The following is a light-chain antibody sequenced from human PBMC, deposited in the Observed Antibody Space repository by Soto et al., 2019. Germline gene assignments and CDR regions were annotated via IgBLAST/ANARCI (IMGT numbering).Light chain of an antibody. V-gene: IGLV2-8*01. CDR1: SSDVGGYKY. CDR2: EVT. Sequence: QSALTQPPSASGSPGQSVTISCTGTSSDVGGYKYVSWYQHHPGKAPKVVIYEVTKRPSGVPDRFSGSQSGNTASLTVSVLQAEDEAYYYCSSYGGTNNVVFGGGTKVTVL. CDR3: SSYGGTNNVV. J-gene: IGLJ2*01.